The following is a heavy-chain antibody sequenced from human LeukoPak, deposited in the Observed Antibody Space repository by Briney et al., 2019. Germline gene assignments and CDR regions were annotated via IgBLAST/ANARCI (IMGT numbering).Heavy chain of an antibody. D-gene: IGHD3-10*01. J-gene: IGHJ3*02. V-gene: IGHV4-59*12. CDR2: IYYSGST. CDR1: GGSISSYY. CDR3: AREAVTMVRGASYDAFDI. Sequence: SETLSLTCTVSGGSISSYYWSWIRQPPGKGLEWIGYIYYSGSTNYNPSLKSRVTISVDTSKNQFSLKLSSVTAADTAVYYCAREAVTMVRGASYDAFDIWGQGTMVTVSS.